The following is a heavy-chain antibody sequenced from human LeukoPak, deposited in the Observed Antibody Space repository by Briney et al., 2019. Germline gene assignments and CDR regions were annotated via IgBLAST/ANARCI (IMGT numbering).Heavy chain of an antibody. Sequence: SETLSLTCTVSGGSINSYYWSWILQPPGKGLEWIGYIYYSGSTNYNPSLKSRVTISRDTSKNQFSLKLRSVTAADTAVYYCTSGGMVSGDYWGHGTLVTVSS. J-gene: IGHJ4*01. CDR2: IYYSGST. V-gene: IGHV4-59*01. CDR3: TSGGMVSGDY. CDR1: GGSINSYY. D-gene: IGHD2-8*01.